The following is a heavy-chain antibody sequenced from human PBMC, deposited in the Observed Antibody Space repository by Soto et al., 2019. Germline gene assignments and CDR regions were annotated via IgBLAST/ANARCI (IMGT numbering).Heavy chain of an antibody. CDR2: INAGNGNT. CDR1: GYTFTSYA. Sequence: GASVKVSCKASGYTFTSYAMHWVRQAPGQRLEWMGWINAGNGNTKYSQKFQGRVTITRDTSASTAYMELSSLRSEDTAVYYCARGYCSSTSCPAAGYYYYMDVWGKGTTVTVSS. CDR3: ARGYCSSTSCPAAGYYYYMDV. D-gene: IGHD2-2*01. J-gene: IGHJ6*03. V-gene: IGHV1-3*01.